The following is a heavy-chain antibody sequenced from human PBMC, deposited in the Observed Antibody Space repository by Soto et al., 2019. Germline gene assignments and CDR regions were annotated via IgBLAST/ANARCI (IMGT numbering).Heavy chain of an antibody. J-gene: IGHJ6*02. V-gene: IGHV1-69*13. CDR1: GGTFSSYA. CDR2: IIPIFGTA. D-gene: IGHD2-2*01. Sequence: GASVKVSFKASGGTFSSYAISWLRQAPGQGLEWMGGIIPIFGTANYAQKFQGRVTITADESTSTAYMELSSLRSEDTAVYYCARKDIVVVPAAKGYYYYGMDVWGQGTTVTVSS. CDR3: ARKDIVVVPAAKGYYYYGMDV.